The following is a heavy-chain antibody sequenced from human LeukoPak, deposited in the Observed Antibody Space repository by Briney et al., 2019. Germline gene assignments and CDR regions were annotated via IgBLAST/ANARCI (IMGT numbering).Heavy chain of an antibody. Sequence: SETLSLTCTVSGDFITAYYWSWIRQPPGKGLEWIGYVYYSGSTEYNPSLRSRVTMSLDMSNHQFSLNLTSVTAADTAVYYCARGVIAAGGNDFDYWGQGTLVTVSS. D-gene: IGHD6-13*01. J-gene: IGHJ4*02. CDR2: VYYSGST. V-gene: IGHV4-59*12. CDR1: GDFITAYY. CDR3: ARGVIAAGGNDFDY.